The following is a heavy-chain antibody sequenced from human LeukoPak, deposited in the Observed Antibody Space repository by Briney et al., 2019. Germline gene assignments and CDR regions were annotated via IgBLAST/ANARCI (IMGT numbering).Heavy chain of an antibody. Sequence: PGGSLRLSCAASGFTFSSYWISWVRQAPGKGLEWVANIKQDGSEKYYVDSVKGRFTISRDNAKNSLYLQMNSLRAEDTAVYYCARETGVGAFDIWGQGTMVTVSS. CDR1: GFTFSSYW. CDR2: IKQDGSEK. D-gene: IGHD2-8*01. J-gene: IGHJ3*02. V-gene: IGHV3-7*01. CDR3: ARETGVGAFDI.